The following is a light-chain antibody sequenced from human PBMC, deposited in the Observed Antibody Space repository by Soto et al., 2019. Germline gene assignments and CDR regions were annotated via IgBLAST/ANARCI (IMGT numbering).Light chain of an antibody. V-gene: IGLV2-14*01. CDR1: SGDIGSYNR. CDR2: EVT. J-gene: IGLJ1*01. CDR3: SSYTNINTRACV. Sequence: QSALTQPASVSGSPGQSITISCTGTSGDIGSYNRVYWYQQHPGKAPKLIIYEVTDRPSGVSNRFSGSKSGNTASLTISGLQAEDEAEYYCSSYTNINTRACVFGTGTKV.